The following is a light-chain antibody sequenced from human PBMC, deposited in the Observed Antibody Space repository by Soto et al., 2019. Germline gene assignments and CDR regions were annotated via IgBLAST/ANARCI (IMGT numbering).Light chain of an antibody. V-gene: IGLV2-8*01. CDR3: SSDAGNYNYV. Sequence: QSALTQPPSASGSPGQSVTIPCTGTSSDVGGYDHVSWYQQHPGKAPKLMIYEVTKRPAGVPDRFSGSKSGNTASLTVSGLQAEDEADCYCSSDAGNYNYVFGTGTKSPS. J-gene: IGLJ1*01. CDR2: EVT. CDR1: SSDVGGYDH.